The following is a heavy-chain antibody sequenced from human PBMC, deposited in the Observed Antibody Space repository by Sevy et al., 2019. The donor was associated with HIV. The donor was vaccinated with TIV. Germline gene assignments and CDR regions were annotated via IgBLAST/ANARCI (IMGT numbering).Heavy chain of an antibody. J-gene: IGHJ4*02. Sequence: GGSLRLSCVASGFTYSMNWVRQAPGKGLEWVSYISDSSATIHYADSVKGRFTISRDNAKNSLYLQMNTLRAEDTAVYYCASQRGGYERLYYFDYWGQGTLVTVSS. D-gene: IGHD5-12*01. V-gene: IGHV3-48*01. CDR2: ISDSSATI. CDR1: GFTYS. CDR3: ASQRGGYERLYYFDY.